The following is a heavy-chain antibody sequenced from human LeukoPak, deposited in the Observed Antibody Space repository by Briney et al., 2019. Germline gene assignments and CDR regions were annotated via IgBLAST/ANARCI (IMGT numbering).Heavy chain of an antibody. CDR3: ARPDQTSGYDSFPVDY. J-gene: IGHJ4*02. V-gene: IGHV1-2*02. D-gene: IGHD5-12*01. Sequence: GASVKVSCKASGYTFTGYYMHWVRQAPGQGLEWMGWINPNSGGTNYAQKFQGRVTMTRDTSISTAYMELSRLRSDDTAVYYCARPDQTSGYDSFPVDYWGQGTLVTVSS. CDR2: INPNSGGT. CDR1: GYTFTGYY.